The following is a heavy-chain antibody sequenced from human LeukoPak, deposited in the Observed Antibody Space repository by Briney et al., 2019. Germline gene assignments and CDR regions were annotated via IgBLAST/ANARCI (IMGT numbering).Heavy chain of an antibody. J-gene: IGHJ4*02. V-gene: IGHV3-23*01. D-gene: IGHD1-14*01. Sequence: GGSLRLSCAASGFTFSSFAMSWVRQAPGKGLEWVSDISGSGGNTYYSDSVKGRFTISRDNSKNTLYLHMNSLRAEDTAVYYCARDPEIGGQGTLVTVSS. CDR3: ARDPEI. CDR1: GFTFSSFA. CDR2: ISGSGGNT.